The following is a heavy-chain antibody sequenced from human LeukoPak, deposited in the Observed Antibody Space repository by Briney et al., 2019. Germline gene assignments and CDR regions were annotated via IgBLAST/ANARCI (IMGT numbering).Heavy chain of an antibody. Sequence: SETLSLTCAVSGYSIRRGYHWGWIRQPPGKGLEWIGNMYHGGSTFYNPSLRSRVTVLVDTSKNQVSLKLSSVTAADTAVYYCARQQYQLLPFLDHYYMDVWGKGTTVTVSS. CDR2: MYHGGST. J-gene: IGHJ6*03. CDR1: GYSIRRGYH. D-gene: IGHD2-2*01. V-gene: IGHV4-38-2*01. CDR3: ARQQYQLLPFLDHYYMDV.